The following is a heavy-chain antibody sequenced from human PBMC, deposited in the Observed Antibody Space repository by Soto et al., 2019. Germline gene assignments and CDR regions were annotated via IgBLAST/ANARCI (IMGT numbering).Heavy chain of an antibody. Sequence: SETLSLTCYVSGGSITSYYWSWIRQPAGKGLEWIGRIHSSGSTAYSPSLKSRLTMSVDTSEDQFSLKVTSVTAADTAVYYCVRVGAVAANGGYFDYWGQGVPVTVSS. CDR2: IHSSGST. CDR3: VRVGAVAANGGYFDY. CDR1: GGSITSYY. V-gene: IGHV4-4*07. J-gene: IGHJ4*02. D-gene: IGHD6-19*01.